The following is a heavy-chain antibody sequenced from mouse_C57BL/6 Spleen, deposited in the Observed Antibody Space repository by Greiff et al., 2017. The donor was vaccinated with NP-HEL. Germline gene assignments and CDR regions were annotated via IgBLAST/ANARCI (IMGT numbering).Heavy chain of an antibody. D-gene: IGHD1-1*01. CDR2: IWRGGST. CDR3: AKAGTVVALYYAMDY. Sequence: VHLVESGPGLVQPSQSLSITCTVSGFSLTSYGVHWVRQSPGKGLEWLGVIWRGGSTDYNAAFMSRLSITKDNSKSQVFFKMNSLQADDTAIYYCAKAGTVVALYYAMDYWGQGTSVTVSS. J-gene: IGHJ4*01. V-gene: IGHV2-5*01. CDR1: GFSLTSYG.